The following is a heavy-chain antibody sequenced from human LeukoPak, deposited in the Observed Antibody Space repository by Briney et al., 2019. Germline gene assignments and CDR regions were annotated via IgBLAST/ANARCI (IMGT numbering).Heavy chain of an antibody. CDR2: IYYSGST. V-gene: IGHV4-59*08. Sequence: PSETLSHTCTVSGGSISSYYWSWIRRPPGKGLEWIGYIYYSGSTNYNPSLKSRVTTSVDTSKNQFSLKLSSVTAADTAVYYCARLGEYCSGGSCYARKNYFDYWGQGTLVTVSS. CDR3: ARLGEYCSGGSCYARKNYFDY. D-gene: IGHD2-15*01. CDR1: GGSISSYY. J-gene: IGHJ4*02.